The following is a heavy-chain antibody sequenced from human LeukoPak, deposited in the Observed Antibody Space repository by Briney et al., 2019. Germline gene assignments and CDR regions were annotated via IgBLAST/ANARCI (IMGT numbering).Heavy chain of an antibody. V-gene: IGHV3-23*01. J-gene: IGHJ6*02. CDR3: ARDQEYSSGWYSYYGMDV. CDR2: ISGSGGST. Sequence: PGGSLRLSCAASGFTFSSYAMSWVRQAPGKGLEWVSVISGSGGSTYYADSVKGRFTISRDNSKNTLFLQMNSLRAEDTAVYYCARDQEYSSGWYSYYGMDVWGQGTTVTVSS. D-gene: IGHD6-19*01. CDR1: GFTFSSYA.